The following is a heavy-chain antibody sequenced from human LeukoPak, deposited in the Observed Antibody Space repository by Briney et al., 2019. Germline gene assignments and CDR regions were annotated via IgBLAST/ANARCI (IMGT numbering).Heavy chain of an antibody. CDR3: ARPGIGGAFDI. CDR1: GGSISSPNW. D-gene: IGHD3-3*01. V-gene: IGHV4-4*02. Sequence: SGTLSLTCAVSGGSISSPNWWSWVRQPPGKGLEWIGEIYHSESTNYNPSLKSRVTISIDRSKNQFSLKLTSVTAADTAIYYCARPGIGGAFDIWGQGTMVTVFS. CDR2: IYHSEST. J-gene: IGHJ3*02.